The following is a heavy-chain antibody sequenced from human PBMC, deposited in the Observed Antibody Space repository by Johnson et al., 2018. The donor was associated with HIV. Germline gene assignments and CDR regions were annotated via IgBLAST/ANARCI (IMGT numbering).Heavy chain of an antibody. V-gene: IGHV3-74*02. CDR3: ARAQLLADDAFNN. J-gene: IGHJ3*02. D-gene: IGHD6-6*01. CDR2: ISVDGCRS. CDR1: GFTFSSYG. Sequence: VQLVESGGGVVQPGGSLRLSCAASGFTFSSYGMHGVRPVPGKGLMRVSRISVDGCRSSSAASVQARFHISRDNAKNTLSLQLNSLRVEDTAIYYCARAQLLADDAFNNWGQGTMVTVSS.